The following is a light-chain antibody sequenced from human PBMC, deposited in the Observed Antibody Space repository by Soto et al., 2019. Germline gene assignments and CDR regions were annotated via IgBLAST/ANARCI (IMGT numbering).Light chain of an antibody. CDR2: GAS. Sequence: EIVMTQSPATLSVSPGERATLSCRASQSVSSNLAWYQQKPGQAPRLLIYGASTRATGIPARFSGSGSGTEFTLTISSLQSEDFAVYNCQQYNNWPWTFGQGTKVDIK. CDR3: QQYNNWPWT. CDR1: QSVSSN. V-gene: IGKV3-15*01. J-gene: IGKJ1*01.